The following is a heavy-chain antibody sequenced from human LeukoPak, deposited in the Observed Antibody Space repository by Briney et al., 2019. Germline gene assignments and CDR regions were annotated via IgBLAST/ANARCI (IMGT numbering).Heavy chain of an antibody. CDR3: ARAPSEIGGYYPEYFRH. Sequence: PGGSLRLSCAASGVTLCSYWMHWVRQAPGKGLVWVSRIKSDGRTNYADSVKGRFTISRDNAKNTVSLQMNSLRAEDTGVYYCARAPSEIGGYYPEYFRHWGQGTLVIVSS. D-gene: IGHD3-22*01. CDR2: IKSDGRT. J-gene: IGHJ1*01. V-gene: IGHV3-74*01. CDR1: GVTLCSYW.